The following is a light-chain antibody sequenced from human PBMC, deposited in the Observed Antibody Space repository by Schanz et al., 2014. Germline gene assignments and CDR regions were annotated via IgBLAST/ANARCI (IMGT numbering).Light chain of an antibody. Sequence: QSALTQPPSASGSPGQSVTISCTATSSDVGGYNYVSRYQQHPGKAPKLLIYEVSKWPAGVPHRFFGSKSGNTASLTVSGLQAEDEADYYCCSYADSSTWVFGGGTKLTVL. CDR2: EVS. J-gene: IGLJ3*02. CDR1: SSDVGGYNY. V-gene: IGLV2-8*01. CDR3: CSYADSSTWV.